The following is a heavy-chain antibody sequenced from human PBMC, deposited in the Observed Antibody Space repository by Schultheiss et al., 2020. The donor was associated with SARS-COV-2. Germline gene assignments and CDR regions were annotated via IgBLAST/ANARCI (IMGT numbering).Heavy chain of an antibody. D-gene: IGHD6-19*01. CDR2: IYYSGST. Sequence: SETLSLTCTVSGGSISSYYWSWIRQPPGKGLEWIGYIYYSGSTNYNPSLKSRVTISVDTSKNQFSLKLSSVTAADTAVYYCARGEHSSGWYWFDPWGQGTLVTVSS. CDR3: ARGEHSSGWYWFDP. J-gene: IGHJ5*02. V-gene: IGHV4-59*12. CDR1: GGSISSYY.